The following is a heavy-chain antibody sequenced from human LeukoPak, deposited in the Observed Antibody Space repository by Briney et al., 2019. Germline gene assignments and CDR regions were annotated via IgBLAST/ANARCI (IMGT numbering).Heavy chain of an antibody. CDR2: ISYDGSNK. D-gene: IGHD2-15*01. Sequence: GGSLRLSCAASGFTFSSYAMHWVRQAPGRGLEWVAVISYDGSNKYYADSVKGRFTISGDNSKNTLYLQMNSLRAEDTAVYYCARGSLCSGGSCYFDYYYYGMDVWGQGTTVTVSS. CDR3: ARGSLCSGGSCYFDYYYYGMDV. J-gene: IGHJ6*02. V-gene: IGHV3-30*04. CDR1: GFTFSSYA.